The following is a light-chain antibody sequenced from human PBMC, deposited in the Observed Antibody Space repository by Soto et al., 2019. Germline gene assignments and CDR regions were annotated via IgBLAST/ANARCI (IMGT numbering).Light chain of an antibody. CDR1: QSISTW. CDR3: QQYNSYPYT. CDR2: DAS. V-gene: IGKV1-5*01. J-gene: IGKJ2*01. Sequence: DIQMTQSPSTVSASVGDAVTITCRASQSISTWLAWYQQKPGKAPNLLIYDASTLESGGPSGFSGSGSGTEFTLTISSLQPDDSAPYDCQQYNSYPYTFGRGTKLEIK.